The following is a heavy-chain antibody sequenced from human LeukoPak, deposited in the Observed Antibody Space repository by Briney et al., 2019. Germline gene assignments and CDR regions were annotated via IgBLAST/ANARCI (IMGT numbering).Heavy chain of an antibody. Sequence: PGGSLRLSCAGSGFTFSSYWMTWVRQAPGKGLEWVANIKQDGSEKYYVDSVKGRFAISRDNAKNSLYLQMNSLTAEDTAVYYCARPRDSGWSKTRDYWGQGTLVTVSS. D-gene: IGHD6-13*01. CDR2: IKQDGSEK. V-gene: IGHV3-7*03. CDR3: ARPRDSGWSKTRDY. CDR1: GFTFSSYW. J-gene: IGHJ4*02.